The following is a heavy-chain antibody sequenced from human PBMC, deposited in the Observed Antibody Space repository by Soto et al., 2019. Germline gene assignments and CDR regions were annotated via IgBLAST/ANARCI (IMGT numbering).Heavy chain of an antibody. CDR3: GYDMDV. CDR1: GFTFSNSW. CDR2: IKEDGSEK. V-gene: IGHV3-7*05. J-gene: IGHJ6*02. Sequence: PGGSLRLSCAASGFTFSNSWMTWVRQAPGKGLEWVANIKEDGSEKHYVDSVKGRFTISRDNAKNSLNLQMNSLRAEDTAVYYCGYDMDVWGQGTTVTVSS.